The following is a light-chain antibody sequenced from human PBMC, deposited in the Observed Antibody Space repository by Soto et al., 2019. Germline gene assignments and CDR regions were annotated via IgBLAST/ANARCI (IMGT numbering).Light chain of an antibody. CDR3: SSYTSSISYV. V-gene: IGLV2-14*03. CDR1: SSDVGGYNY. Sequence: QSALTQPASVSGSPGQSITISCTGTSSDVGGYNYVSWYQSHPGEAPKLIIYDVSNRPSGVSDRFSGSKSGNTASPTISGLQAEDEADYYCSSYTSSISYVFGTGTKLTVL. CDR2: DVS. J-gene: IGLJ1*01.